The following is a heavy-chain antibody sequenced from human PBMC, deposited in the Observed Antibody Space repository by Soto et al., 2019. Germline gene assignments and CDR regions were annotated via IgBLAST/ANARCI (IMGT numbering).Heavy chain of an antibody. CDR3: AKFHGSGTYYNFPDY. CDR1: GFTFSTYA. V-gene: IGHV3-23*01. J-gene: IGHJ4*02. Sequence: GGSLRLSCAASGFTFSTYAMSWVRQAPGKGLEWVSTISDSGGSTYYAASVKGRFTISRDNPKNTLYLLMNSLSAEDTALYYCAKFHGSGTYYNFPDYWGQGTLVTVSS. CDR2: ISDSGGST. D-gene: IGHD3-10*01.